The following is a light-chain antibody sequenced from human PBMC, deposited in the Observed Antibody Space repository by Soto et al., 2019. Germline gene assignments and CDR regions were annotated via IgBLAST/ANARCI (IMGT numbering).Light chain of an antibody. CDR3: QQYNDWPPIFT. CDR2: GAS. CDR1: QGVSTN. Sequence: EIVMTQSPATLSVSPGETATLSCRASQGVSTNLAWYQQKVGQTPRLIVYGASTRATGVPPRFSGSGSGTEFTLTISSLQSEDVAVYFCQQYNDWPPIFTFGPGPKVDFK. V-gene: IGKV3-15*01. J-gene: IGKJ3*01.